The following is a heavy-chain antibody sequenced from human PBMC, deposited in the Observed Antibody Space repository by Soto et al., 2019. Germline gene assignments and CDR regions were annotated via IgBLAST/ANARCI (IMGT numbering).Heavy chain of an antibody. J-gene: IGHJ6*03. CDR2: TYYRSKWYS. V-gene: IGHV6-1*01. D-gene: IGHD1-7*01. CDR1: GDSVSSYNAA. CDR3: AGTTAHYWYYMDV. Sequence: PSQTLSLTCAISGDSVSSYNAAWNWIRQSPSRGLEWLGRTYYRSKWYSDYAVSVKSRITINPDTSKNQFSLQLTSVTPEDTAVYYCAGTTAHYWYYMDVWGKGNTVTVSS.